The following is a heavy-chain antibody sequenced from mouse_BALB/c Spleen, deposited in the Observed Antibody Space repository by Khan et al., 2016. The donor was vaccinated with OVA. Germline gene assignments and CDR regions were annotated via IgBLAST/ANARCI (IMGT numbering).Heavy chain of an antibody. Sequence: VRLQQSGAELVKPGASVKLSCTASGFNIKDTYIHWVKQRPEQGLEWIGRIDPANDNTKYDPKFQGKATITSYTSSNTAYLLLSSLTSEDTAVYYCTRSCYRYEGPYTMDYWGQGTSVTVSS. J-gene: IGHJ4*01. CDR3: TRSCYRYEGPYTMDY. CDR2: IDPANDNT. CDR1: GFNIKDTY. V-gene: IGHV14-3*02. D-gene: IGHD2-14*01.